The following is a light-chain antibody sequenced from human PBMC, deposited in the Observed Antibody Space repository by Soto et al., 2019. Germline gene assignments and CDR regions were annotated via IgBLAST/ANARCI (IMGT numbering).Light chain of an antibody. Sequence: VMSQSPATLSVSPGERATLSCRASQSVNIHLAWYQQKPGQAPRLLIYGASARATGIPAKFSGSGSGTEFTLTISSLQPEDFATYYCQQSYSTPPTFGQGTKVDIK. J-gene: IGKJ1*01. V-gene: IGKV3D-15*01. CDR3: QQSYSTPPT. CDR1: QSVNIH. CDR2: GAS.